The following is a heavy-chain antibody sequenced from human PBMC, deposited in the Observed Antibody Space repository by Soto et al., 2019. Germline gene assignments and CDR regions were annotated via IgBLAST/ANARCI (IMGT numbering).Heavy chain of an antibody. CDR2: IWSDGKKE. D-gene: IGHD6-19*01. J-gene: IGHJ6*02. V-gene: IGHV3-33*01. CDR1: GFPFWHYG. Sequence: QVQLVESGGGAVQSGRSLRLSCVGSGFPFWHYGMHWVRQAPGKGLEWVAVIWSDGKKESYADFVKGRFAISRENFTETLYLQMNSLRAEDTAVYYCARDRDGGWFHMDVWGQGTTVTVSS. CDR3: ARDRDGGWFHMDV.